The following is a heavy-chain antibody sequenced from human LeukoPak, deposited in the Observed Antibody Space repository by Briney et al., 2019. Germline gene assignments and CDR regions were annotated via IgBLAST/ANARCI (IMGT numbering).Heavy chain of an antibody. CDR2: IYSGGST. D-gene: IGHD3-16*01. CDR3: ARGTVWRLGSYGLDV. CDR1: GFTVSSKY. J-gene: IGHJ6*02. V-gene: IGHV3-53*01. Sequence: SGGSLRLSCVASGFTVSSKYMSWVRQAPGKGLEWVSVIYSGGSTYYGESVKGRFTISRDNSKNTVYLQMNALRAEDSAVYYRARGTVWRLGSYGLDVWGQGTTVTVSS.